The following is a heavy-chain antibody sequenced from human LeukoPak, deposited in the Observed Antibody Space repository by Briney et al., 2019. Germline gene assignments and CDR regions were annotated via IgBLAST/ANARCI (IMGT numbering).Heavy chain of an antibody. CDR1: RGSISSYY. J-gene: IGHJ4*02. Sequence: SETLSLTCSVSRGSISSYYWSWIRQPPGKGLEWIGYISYSGSTNYNPSPKSRVTISVDTSKNQFSLKLNSVTAADTAVYYCARWDSGSYFLDYWGQGTLVTVSS. D-gene: IGHD1-26*01. CDR3: ARWDSGSYFLDY. CDR2: ISYSGST. V-gene: IGHV4-59*01.